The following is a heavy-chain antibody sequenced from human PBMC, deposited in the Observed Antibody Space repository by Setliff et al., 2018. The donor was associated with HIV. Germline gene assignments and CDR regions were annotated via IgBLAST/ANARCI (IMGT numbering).Heavy chain of an antibody. CDR1: GFTFSNYW. CDR3: ATNFLYDILTGYFPYQFDQ. V-gene: IGHV3-7*01. Sequence: GGSLRLSCAASGFTFSNYWMSWVRQAPGKGLEWVANIKQGGSEKYYVDSVKGRFTMSRDNAKNSLFLQMHSLRAEDTAVYYCATNFLYDILTGYFPYQFDQWGQGTLVTVSS. D-gene: IGHD3-9*01. J-gene: IGHJ4*02. CDR2: IKQGGSEK.